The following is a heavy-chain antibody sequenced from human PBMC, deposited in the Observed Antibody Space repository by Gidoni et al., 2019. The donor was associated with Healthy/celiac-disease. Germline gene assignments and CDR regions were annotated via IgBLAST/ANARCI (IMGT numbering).Heavy chain of an antibody. V-gene: IGHV4-34*01. D-gene: IGHD2-2*01. CDR1: GGSFSGYY. CDR3: ARGVPAAMRVFDY. CDR2: INHSGST. Sequence: QVQLQQWGAGLLKPSETLSLTCAVYGGSFSGYYWSWIRQPPGKGLEWIGEINHSGSTNYNPSLKSRVTISVDTSKNQFSLKLSSVTAADTAVYYCARGVPAAMRVFDYWGQGTLVTVSS. J-gene: IGHJ4*02.